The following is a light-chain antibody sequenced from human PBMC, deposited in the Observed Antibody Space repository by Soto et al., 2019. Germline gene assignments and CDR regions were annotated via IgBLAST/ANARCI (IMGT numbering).Light chain of an antibody. CDR2: DAS. V-gene: IGKV3-20*01. CDR1: QSVRSNY. CDR3: QQYGSTPLT. Sequence: EIVLKQSPDTLSLSPGERATLSCRASQSVRSNYLAWYQQKPGQAPRFLIYDASSRATGIPDRFSGRGSGTDFTLTISRLEPEDFAVYYCQQYGSTPLTFGGGTKVDIK. J-gene: IGKJ4*01.